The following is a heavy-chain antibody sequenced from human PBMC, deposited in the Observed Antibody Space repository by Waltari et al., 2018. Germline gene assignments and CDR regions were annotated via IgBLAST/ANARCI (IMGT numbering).Heavy chain of an antibody. J-gene: IGHJ4*02. Sequence: EVQLLESGGGLVQPGGSLRLSCAASGFTFSSYAMSWVRPAPGKGLDWVSAISGSGVSTYFADSVNGRFTISRDNSKNTLYLQMNSLRAEDTAVYYCAKTRGTYYRPFDYWGQGTLVTVSS. CDR2: ISGSGVST. CDR3: AKTRGTYYRPFDY. CDR1: GFTFSSYA. V-gene: IGHV3-23*01. D-gene: IGHD1-26*01.